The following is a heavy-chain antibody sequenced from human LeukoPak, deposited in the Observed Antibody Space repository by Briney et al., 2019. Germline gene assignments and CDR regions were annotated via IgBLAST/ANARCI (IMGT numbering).Heavy chain of an antibody. D-gene: IGHD3-16*02. CDR1: GYTFTNHA. CDR2: IDPSTGNP. V-gene: IGHV7-4-1*02. CDR3: ARAFQSLGGLSLPDY. Sequence: GASVKVSCKASGYTFTNHAMNWVRQAPGQGLEWMRWIDPSTGNPTYAQGFTGRFVFSLDTSVSATYLQISSLKAEDTAVYFCARAFQSLGGLSLPDYWGQGTLVTVSS. J-gene: IGHJ4*02.